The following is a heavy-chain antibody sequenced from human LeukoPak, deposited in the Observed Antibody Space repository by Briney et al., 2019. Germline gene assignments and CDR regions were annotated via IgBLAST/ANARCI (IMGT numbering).Heavy chain of an antibody. CDR2: IYYSGST. CDR3: ARGTYGDYPNNWFDP. D-gene: IGHD4-17*01. Sequence: SETLSLTCTVSGGSISSGDYYWGWIRQPPGKGLEWIGYIYYSGSTYYNPSLKSRVTISVDTSKNQFSLKLSSVTAADTAVYYCARGTYGDYPNNWFDPWGQGTLVTVSS. V-gene: IGHV4-30-4*01. CDR1: GGSISSGDYY. J-gene: IGHJ5*02.